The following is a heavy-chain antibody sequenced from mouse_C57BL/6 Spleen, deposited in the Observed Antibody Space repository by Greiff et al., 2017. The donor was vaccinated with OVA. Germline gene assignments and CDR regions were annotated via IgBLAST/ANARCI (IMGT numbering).Heavy chain of an antibody. J-gene: IGHJ3*01. CDR3: ATGAYGSPAWFAY. CDR2: IDPSDSET. D-gene: IGHD1-1*01. V-gene: IGHV1-52*01. Sequence: QVQLQQSGAELVRPGSSVKLSCKASGYTFTSYWMHWVKQRPIQGLEWIGNIDPSDSETHYNQKFKDKATLTVDKSSSTAYMQLSSLTSEDSAVYYCATGAYGSPAWFAYWGQGTLVTVSA. CDR1: GYTFTSYW.